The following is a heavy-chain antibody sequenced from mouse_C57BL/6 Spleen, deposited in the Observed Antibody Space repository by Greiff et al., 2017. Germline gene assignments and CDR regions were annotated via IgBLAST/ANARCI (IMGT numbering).Heavy chain of an antibody. D-gene: IGHD2-3*01. CDR1: GYTFTDYY. CDR2: INPYNGGT. V-gene: IGHV1-19*01. J-gene: IGHJ2*01. Sequence: VQLKQSGPVLVKPGASVKMSCKASGYTFTDYYMNWVKQSHGKSLEWIGVINPYNGGTSYNQKFKGKATLTVDKSSSTAYMELNSLTSEDSAVYYCARGPVIYDGYFYFDYWGQGTTLTVSS. CDR3: ARGPVIYDGYFYFDY.